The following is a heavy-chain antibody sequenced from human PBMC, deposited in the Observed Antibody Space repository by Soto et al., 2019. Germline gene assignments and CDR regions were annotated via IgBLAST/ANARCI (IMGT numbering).Heavy chain of an antibody. V-gene: IGHV4-59*01. CDR1: GGSISSYN. CDR2: IYYTGST. CDR3: ARGREYYDSSGYHYYFDY. Sequence: ETLSVTCTVSGGSISSYNWSWIRQPPGKGLEWIGYIYYTGSTNYNPSLKSRVTMSVDTSKIQFSLKLSSVTAADTAVYYCARGREYYDSSGYHYYFDYWGQGTLVTVSS. J-gene: IGHJ4*02. D-gene: IGHD3-22*01.